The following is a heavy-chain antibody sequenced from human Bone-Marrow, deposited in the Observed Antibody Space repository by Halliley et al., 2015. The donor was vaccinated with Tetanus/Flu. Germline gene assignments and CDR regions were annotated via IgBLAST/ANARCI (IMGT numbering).Heavy chain of an antibody. Sequence: SLRLSCVASEFAFGDYAMSWVRQAPGRGLECVSVISGSGNITTYADSAKGRFTISRDNSRNTLYLQMNRLRVEDTAKYFCAKLGRKVTTSLWFDPRGQGALVTVSS. J-gene: IGHJ5*02. CDR2: ISGSGNIT. CDR1: EFAFGDYA. CDR3: AKLGRKVTTSLWFDP. D-gene: IGHD4-17*01. V-gene: IGHV3-23*01.